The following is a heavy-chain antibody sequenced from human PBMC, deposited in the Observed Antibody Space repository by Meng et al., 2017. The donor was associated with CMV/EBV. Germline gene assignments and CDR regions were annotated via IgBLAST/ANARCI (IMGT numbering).Heavy chain of an antibody. CDR1: GFTFSNAW. V-gene: IGHV3-15*01. D-gene: IGHD2-2*01. Sequence: GESLKISCAASGFTFSNAWMSWVRQAPGKGLEWVGRIKSKTDGGTTDYAAPVKGRFTISRDDSKNTLYLQMNSLKTKDTAVYYCTTDLGYCSSTSCYFNDYWGQGTLVTVSS. CDR2: IKSKTDGGTT. CDR3: TTDLGYCSSTSCYFNDY. J-gene: IGHJ4*02.